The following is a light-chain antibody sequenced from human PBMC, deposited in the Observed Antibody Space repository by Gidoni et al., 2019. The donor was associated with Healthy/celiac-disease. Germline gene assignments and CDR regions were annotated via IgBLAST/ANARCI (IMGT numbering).Light chain of an antibody. V-gene: IGKV1-39*01. CDR3: QQSYSTPMCS. CDR1: KSISSY. Sequence: DIQMTQSPSSLSASVGDSVTITCRASKSISSYLNWYQQKPGKAPKILIYAASSLQGGVPSRFSGSRSGTEFTLTIISLQPEDCATYYCQQSYSTPMCSFGQGTKLESK. CDR2: AAS. J-gene: IGKJ2*04.